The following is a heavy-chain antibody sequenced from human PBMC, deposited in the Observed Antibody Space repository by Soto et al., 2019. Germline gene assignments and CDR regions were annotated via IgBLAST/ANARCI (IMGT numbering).Heavy chain of an antibody. V-gene: IGHV1-18*01. J-gene: IGHJ4*02. CDR3: ARASRDYWNYMMY. CDR2: VSAYNGNT. D-gene: IGHD1-7*01. Sequence: QVQLVQSGAEVKKPGASVKVSCKASGYTFSNDAITWVRQAPGQGLEWMGWVSAYNGNTNYAEKFKGRVTMTTDTSTSTAYMEIRSLRYDYTGVYVCARASRDYWNYMMYGGQGTLVTVSS. CDR1: GYTFSNDA.